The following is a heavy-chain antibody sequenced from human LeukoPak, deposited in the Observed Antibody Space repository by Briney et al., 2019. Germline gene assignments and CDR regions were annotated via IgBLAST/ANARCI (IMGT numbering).Heavy chain of an antibody. Sequence: PSETLSLTCTVSGGSISSYYWSWIRQPPGKGLEWIGYIYYSGNTNYNTSLKTRVTISVDTSKNQFSLKLSSVTAADTAVYYCARAGSWKLNFDYWGQGTLVTVSS. CDR1: GGSISSYY. V-gene: IGHV4-59*01. CDR3: ARAGSWKLNFDY. CDR2: IYYSGNT. D-gene: IGHD6-13*01. J-gene: IGHJ4*02.